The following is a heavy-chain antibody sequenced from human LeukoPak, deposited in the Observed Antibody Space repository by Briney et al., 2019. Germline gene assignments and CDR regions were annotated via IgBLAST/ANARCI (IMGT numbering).Heavy chain of an antibody. CDR3: ARDYYYYDSSGYYFPRGYFDY. D-gene: IGHD3-22*01. CDR2: ISSSSSTI. V-gene: IGHV3-48*04. Sequence: GGSLRLSCAASGFTFSSYSMNWVRQAPGKGLEWVSSISSSSSTIYYADSVKGRFTISRDNAKNSLYLQMNSLRAEDTAVYYCARDYYYYDSSGYYFPRGYFDYWGQGTLVTVSS. J-gene: IGHJ4*02. CDR1: GFTFSSYS.